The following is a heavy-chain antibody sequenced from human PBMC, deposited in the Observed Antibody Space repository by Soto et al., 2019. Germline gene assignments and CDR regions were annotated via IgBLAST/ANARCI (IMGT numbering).Heavy chain of an antibody. D-gene: IGHD6-19*01. CDR2: IYNDGRHT. CDR1: GFTFRNYG. J-gene: IGHJ4*02. V-gene: IGHV3-33*01. CDR3: ARDGAAVVGTCDN. Sequence: QGQMEESGGGVVQPGGSLRLSCVVSGFTFRNYGMHWLRQAPGKGLEWLAMIYNDGRHTEYTDSVKGRFIISRDNSKDTLYLQMNNLGVADTAVYYGARDGAAVVGTCDNWGQGTLVTVSS.